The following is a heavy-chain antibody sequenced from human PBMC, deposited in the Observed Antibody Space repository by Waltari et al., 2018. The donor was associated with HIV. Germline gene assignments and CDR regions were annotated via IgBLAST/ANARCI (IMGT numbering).Heavy chain of an antibody. Sequence: QVQLVQSGAEVKKPGASVKVSCKASGYTFCNYGITWVRQAPGQGLEWMGWVTPYNGNTKDARNVEDRVTMTTDTSTTTAYMELRSLRSDDTALYYCARDRGKYYGSGTDAFDIWGQGTMVTVSS. V-gene: IGHV1-18*01. CDR1: GYTFCNYG. CDR2: VTPYNGNT. D-gene: IGHD3-10*01. J-gene: IGHJ3*02. CDR3: ARDRGKYYGSGTDAFDI.